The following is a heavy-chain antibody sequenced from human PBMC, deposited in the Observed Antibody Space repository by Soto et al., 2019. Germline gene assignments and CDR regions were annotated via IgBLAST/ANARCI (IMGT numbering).Heavy chain of an antibody. J-gene: IGHJ4*02. CDR2: IIPIFGTA. V-gene: IGHV1-69*13. D-gene: IGHD6-19*01. CDR3: ARVPSIAVAGYYFDY. Sequence: ASVKVSCKASGGTFSSYAISWVRQAPGQGLEWMGGIIPIFGTANYAQKFQGRVTITADESTSTAYTEPSSLRSEDTAVYYCARVPSIAVAGYYFDYWGQGTLVTVSS. CDR1: GGTFSSYA.